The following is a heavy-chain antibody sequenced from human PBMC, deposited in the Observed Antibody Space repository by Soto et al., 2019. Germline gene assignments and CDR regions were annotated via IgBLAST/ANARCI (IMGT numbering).Heavy chain of an antibody. D-gene: IGHD6-13*01. CDR2: IWYDGSNK. J-gene: IGHJ4*02. V-gene: IGHV3-33*01. CDR1: GFTFSSYG. CDR3: AREAAATYYFDY. Sequence: GGSLRLSCAASGFTFSSYGMHWVRQAPGKGLEWVAVIWYDGSNKYYADSVKGRFTISRDNSKNTLYLQMNSLRAEDTAVYYCAREAAATYYFDYWGQGTLVTVSS.